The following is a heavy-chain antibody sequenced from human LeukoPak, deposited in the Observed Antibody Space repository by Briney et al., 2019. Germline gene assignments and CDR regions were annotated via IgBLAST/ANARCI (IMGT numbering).Heavy chain of an antibody. D-gene: IGHD2-2*01. Sequence: GGSLRLSCAASGFTFSSYWMHWVRQAPGKGLVWVSRINTEGSSTSYADSVKGRFTISRDNAKNTLYLQMNSLRAEDTAVYYCAREESWGEIVVVPAAILSQPYYFDYWGQGTLVTVSS. CDR1: GFTFSSYW. V-gene: IGHV3-74*01. CDR3: AREESWGEIVVVPAAILSQPYYFDY. CDR2: INTEGSST. J-gene: IGHJ4*02.